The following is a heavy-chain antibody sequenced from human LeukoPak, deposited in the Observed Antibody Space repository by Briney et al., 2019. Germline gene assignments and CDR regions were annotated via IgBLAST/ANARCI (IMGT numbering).Heavy chain of an antibody. CDR2: IYHSGST. CDR3: ARHRGSGWYYFDY. D-gene: IGHD6-19*01. V-gene: IGHV4-38-2*01. CDR1: GYSSSSGYY. J-gene: IGHJ4*02. Sequence: PSETLSLTCAVSGYSSSSGYYWGWIRQPPGKGLEWIGSIYHSGSTYYNPSLKSRVTISVDTSKNQFSLKLSSVTAADTAVYYCARHRGSGWYYFDYWGQGTLVTVSS.